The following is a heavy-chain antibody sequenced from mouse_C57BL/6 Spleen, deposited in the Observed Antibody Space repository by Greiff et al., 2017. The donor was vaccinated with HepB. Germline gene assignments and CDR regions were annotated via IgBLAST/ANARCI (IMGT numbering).Heavy chain of an antibody. J-gene: IGHJ1*03. CDR2: IKPSNGGT. CDR1: GYTFTSYW. Sequence: VQLQQPGTELVKPGASVKLSCKASGYTFTSYWMHWVKQRPGQGLEWIGNIKPSNGGTNYNEKFKSKATLTVYKSSSTAYMQLSSLASEDSAVYYCARNYGSSYWYFDVWGTGTTVTVSS. D-gene: IGHD1-1*01. V-gene: IGHV1-53*01. CDR3: ARNYGSSYWYFDV.